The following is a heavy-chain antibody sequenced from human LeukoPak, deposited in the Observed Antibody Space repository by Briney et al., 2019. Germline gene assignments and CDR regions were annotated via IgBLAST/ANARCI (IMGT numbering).Heavy chain of an antibody. CDR2: VSPKTGDT. J-gene: IGHJ4*03. CDR3: ARGRPHAD. CDR1: GYTLSNYD. D-gene: IGHD2-2*01. Sequence: ASVKVSCKPSGYTLSNYDINWIRQATGQGLDWMGWVSPKTGDTGYTQKFRGRVTMTWNTSINTAYMELSGLRSGDTAVYYCARGRPHADWGQGTPVTVSS. V-gene: IGHV1-8*01.